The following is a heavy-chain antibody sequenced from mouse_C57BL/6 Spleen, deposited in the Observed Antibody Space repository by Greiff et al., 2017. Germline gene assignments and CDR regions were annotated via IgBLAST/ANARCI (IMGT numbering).Heavy chain of an antibody. D-gene: IGHD2-4*01. CDR2: IDPETGGT. Sequence: VQLQQSGAELVRPGASVTLSCKASGYTFTDYEMNWVKQTPVHGLEWIGAIDPETGGTAYNQKFKGKAILTADKSSSTAYMELRSLTSEDSAVYYCTTGDYPFDYWGQGTTLTVSS. V-gene: IGHV1-15*01. CDR3: TTGDYPFDY. J-gene: IGHJ2*01. CDR1: GYTFTDYE.